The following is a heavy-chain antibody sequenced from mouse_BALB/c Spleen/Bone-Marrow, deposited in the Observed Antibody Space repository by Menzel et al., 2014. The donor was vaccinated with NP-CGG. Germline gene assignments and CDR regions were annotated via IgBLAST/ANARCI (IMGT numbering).Heavy chain of an antibody. CDR2: IDPANGNT. D-gene: IGHD1-1*02. CDR1: GFNIKDTY. Sequence: EVQLQQSGAELVKPGASVKLSCTASGFNIKDTYMHWVKQRPEQGLEWIGRIDPANGNTKYDPKFQGKATITADTSSNAAYLQLSSLTSEDTAVYYCARDKLWSYAMDYWGQGTSVTVSS. J-gene: IGHJ4*01. V-gene: IGHV14-3*02. CDR3: ARDKLWSYAMDY.